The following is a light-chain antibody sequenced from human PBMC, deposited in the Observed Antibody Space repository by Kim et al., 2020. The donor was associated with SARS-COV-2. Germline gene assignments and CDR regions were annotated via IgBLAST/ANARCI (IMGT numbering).Light chain of an antibody. V-gene: IGLV2-18*02. J-gene: IGLJ3*02. CDR3: SSYTSISTWV. Sequence: QSALTQSPSVSGSPGQSVTISCTGTSSDFGSYNRVSWYQQPPGTAPKLMIYEVSNRPSGVPDRFSGSKSGNTASLTISGLQAEDEADYYCSSYTSISTWVFGGGTKLTVL. CDR1: SSDFGSYNR. CDR2: EVS.